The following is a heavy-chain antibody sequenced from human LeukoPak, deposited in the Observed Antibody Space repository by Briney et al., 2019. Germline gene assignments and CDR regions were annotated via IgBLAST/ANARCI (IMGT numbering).Heavy chain of an antibody. V-gene: IGHV3-23*01. CDR3: AKDRRYFDWLLDDEGGDAFDI. CDR2: ISGSGGST. J-gene: IGHJ3*02. CDR1: GFTFSSYA. Sequence: GGSLRLSCAASGFTFSSYAMSWVRQAPGKGLEWVSAISGSGGSTYYADSVKGRFTISRDNSKNTLYLQMNSLRAEDTAVYYCAKDRRYFDWLLDDEGGDAFDIWGQGTMVTISS. D-gene: IGHD3-9*01.